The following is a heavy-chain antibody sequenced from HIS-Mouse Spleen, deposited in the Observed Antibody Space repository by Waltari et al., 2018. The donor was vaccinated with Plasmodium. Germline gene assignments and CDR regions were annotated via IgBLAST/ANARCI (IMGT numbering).Heavy chain of an antibody. CDR3: ARVTSSGVYWYFDL. Sequence: QVQLQQWGAGLLKPSETLSLTCAVYGGSFSGYYWSWIRQPPGKGLEGIGEINHSGSTNYNPSLKSRVTISVYTSKNQFSLKLSSVTAADTAVYYCARVTSSGVYWYFDLWGRGTLVTVSS. V-gene: IGHV4-34*01. CDR1: GGSFSGYY. J-gene: IGHJ2*01. CDR2: INHSGST. D-gene: IGHD3-3*01.